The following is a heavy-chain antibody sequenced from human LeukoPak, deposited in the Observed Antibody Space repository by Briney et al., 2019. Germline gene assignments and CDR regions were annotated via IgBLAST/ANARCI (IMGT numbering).Heavy chain of an antibody. J-gene: IGHJ4*02. CDR3: AEDPKSNIYSYGSDYLDY. Sequence: GGSLRLSCAASGFTFSSHAMSWVRQAPGKGLEWVSAISGSGGSTYYADSVKGRFTISRDNSKNTLYLQMNSLRAEDTAVYYCAEDPKSNIYSYGSDYLDYWGQGTLVTVSS. D-gene: IGHD5-18*01. CDR2: ISGSGGST. CDR1: GFTFSSHA. V-gene: IGHV3-23*01.